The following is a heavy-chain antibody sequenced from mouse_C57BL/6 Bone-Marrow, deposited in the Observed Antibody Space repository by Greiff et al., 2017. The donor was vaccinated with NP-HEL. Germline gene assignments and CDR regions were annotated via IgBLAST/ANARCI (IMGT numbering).Heavy chain of an antibody. V-gene: IGHV1-76*01. CDR3: ARRGLYYYGSSYVEYYFDY. CDR1: GYTFTDYY. CDR2: IYPGSGNT. D-gene: IGHD1-1*01. J-gene: IGHJ2*01. Sequence: VQLQQSGAELVRPGASVKLSCKASGYTFTDYYINWVKQRPGQGLEWIARIYPGSGNTYYNEKFKGKATLTAEKSSSTAYMQLSSLTSEDSAVYFCARRGLYYYGSSYVEYYFDYWGQGTTLTVSS.